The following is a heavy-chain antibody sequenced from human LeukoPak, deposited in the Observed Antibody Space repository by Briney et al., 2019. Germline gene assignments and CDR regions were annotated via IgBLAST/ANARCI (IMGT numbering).Heavy chain of an antibody. V-gene: IGHV5-51*01. Sequence: GESLKISCKGSGDSFTSYWIGWVRQMPGKGLEWMGIIYPGDSDTRYSPSFQGQVTISADKSISTAYLQWSSLKASDTAMYYCARLYYYDSSGYKGRAFDIWGQGTMVTVSS. J-gene: IGHJ3*02. CDR1: GDSFTSYW. D-gene: IGHD3-22*01. CDR2: IYPGDSDT. CDR3: ARLYYYDSSGYKGRAFDI.